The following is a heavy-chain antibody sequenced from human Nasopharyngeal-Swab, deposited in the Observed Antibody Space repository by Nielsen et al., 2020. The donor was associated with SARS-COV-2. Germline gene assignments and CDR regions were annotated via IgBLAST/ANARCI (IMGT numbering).Heavy chain of an antibody. V-gene: IGHV4-59*01. CDR1: GGSISSYY. CDR3: ARTGYSSGWYFILGY. Sequence: SETLSLTCTVSGGSISSYYWSWIRQPPGKGLEWIGYIYDSGSTNYNPSLKSRVTISVDTSKNQFSLKLSSVTAADTAVYYCARTGYSSGWYFILGYWGQGTLVTVSS. CDR2: IYDSGST. D-gene: IGHD6-19*01. J-gene: IGHJ4*02.